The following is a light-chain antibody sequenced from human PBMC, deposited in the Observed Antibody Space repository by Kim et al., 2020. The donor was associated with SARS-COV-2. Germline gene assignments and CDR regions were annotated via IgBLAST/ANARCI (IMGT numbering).Light chain of an antibody. CDR2: DVS. Sequence: NYLAWYQQRPGQAPRLLMYDVSTRATGIPDRFTGSGSGTDFTLTISKLEPEDFAVYYCQQHHDSPLTFGGGTKLEI. V-gene: IGKV3D-20*02. CDR1: NY. J-gene: IGKJ4*01. CDR3: QQHHDSPLT.